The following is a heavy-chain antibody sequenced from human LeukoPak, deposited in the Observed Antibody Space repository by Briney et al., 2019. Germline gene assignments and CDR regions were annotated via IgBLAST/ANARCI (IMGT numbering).Heavy chain of an antibody. Sequence: PGESLKISCKASGYTFTHQWIGWVRQMSGGGLEWMGIIYPRDSDTIYSPSFQGHVTISADTSINTAYLECSSLEASDTAIYYCARHSDVIGAIWGQGTLVTVSS. CDR1: GYTFTHQW. CDR2: IYPRDSDT. J-gene: IGHJ4*02. D-gene: IGHD3-10*01. V-gene: IGHV5-51*01. CDR3: ARHSDVIGAI.